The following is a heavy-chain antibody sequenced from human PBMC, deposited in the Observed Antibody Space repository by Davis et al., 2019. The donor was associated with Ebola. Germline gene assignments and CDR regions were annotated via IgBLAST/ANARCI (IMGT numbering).Heavy chain of an antibody. CDR2: INAGNGNT. Sequence: ASVKVSCKASGYSFTSYAMHWVRQAPGQRLEWMGWINAGNGNTKYSQKFQGRVTITRDTSASTAYMELSSLRSEDTSVYYCARDRGGDYSFDYWGQGTLVTVSS. D-gene: IGHD3-10*01. J-gene: IGHJ4*02. CDR1: GYSFTSYA. V-gene: IGHV1-3*01. CDR3: ARDRGGDYSFDY.